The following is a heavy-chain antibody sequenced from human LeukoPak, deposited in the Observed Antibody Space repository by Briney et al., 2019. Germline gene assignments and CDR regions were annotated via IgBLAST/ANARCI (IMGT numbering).Heavy chain of an antibody. CDR2: IIPIFGTA. V-gene: IGHV1-69*13. D-gene: IGHD4-23*01. J-gene: IGHJ4*02. CDR3: ASRIIHGGNYEERDY. CDR1: GGTFSSYA. Sequence: ASVKVSCKASGGTFSSYAISWVRQAPGQGLEWMGGIIPIFGTANYAQKFQGRVTITADESTSTAYMELSSLRSEDTAVYYCASRIIHGGNYEERDYWGQGTLVTVSS.